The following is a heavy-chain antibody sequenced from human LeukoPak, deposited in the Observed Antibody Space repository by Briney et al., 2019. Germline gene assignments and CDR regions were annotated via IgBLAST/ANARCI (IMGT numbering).Heavy chain of an antibody. D-gene: IGHD3-22*01. CDR3: ARGNYYDSSGVDY. J-gene: IGHJ4*02. CDR2: IYYSGST. V-gene: IGHV4-59*08. CDR1: GGSISSYY. Sequence: PSETLSLTCTVSGGSISSYYWSWIRQPPGKGLEWIGYIYYSGSTNYNPSLKSRVTISVDTSKNQFSLKLSSVTAADTALYYCARGNYYDSSGVDYWGQGTLVTVSS.